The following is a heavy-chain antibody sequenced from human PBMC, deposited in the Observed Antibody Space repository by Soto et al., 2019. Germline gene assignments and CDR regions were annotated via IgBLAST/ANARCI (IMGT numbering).Heavy chain of an antibody. CDR3: ASHNDGYSGYAGY. Sequence: QVQLQESGPGLVKPSQTLSLTCTVSGGSISSGDYYWSWIRQPPGKGLEWIGYIYYSGSTYYNPSLKSRVNRSVDPFKNPFSLKLSSVTAAATAVYYCASHNDGYSGYAGYWGQGTLVTVSS. V-gene: IGHV4-30-4*01. D-gene: IGHD5-12*01. J-gene: IGHJ4*02. CDR1: GGSISSGDYY. CDR2: IYYSGST.